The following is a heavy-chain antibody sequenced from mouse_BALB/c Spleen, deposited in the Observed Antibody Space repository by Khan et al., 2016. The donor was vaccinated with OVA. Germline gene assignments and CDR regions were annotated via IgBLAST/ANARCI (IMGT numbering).Heavy chain of an antibody. V-gene: IGHV1-9*01. J-gene: IGHJ3*01. CDR3: ARGNYYGSTSWFGY. Sequence: QVQLQQPGAELMKPGASVKISCKPTGYTFSSYWIEWVKQRPGHGLKWIGEILPGSNSTNYNERFQGKATITADTSSNTAYMQLSSLTSEDSAIYYCARGNYYGSTSWFGYWGQGTLVTVSA. CDR1: GYTFSSYW. CDR2: ILPGSNST. D-gene: IGHD1-1*01.